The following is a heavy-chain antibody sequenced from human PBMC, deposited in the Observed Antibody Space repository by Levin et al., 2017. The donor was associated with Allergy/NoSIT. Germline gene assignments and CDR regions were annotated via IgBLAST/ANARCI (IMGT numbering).Heavy chain of an antibody. D-gene: IGHD3-9*01. V-gene: IGHV3-30-3*01. J-gene: IGHJ4*02. Sequence: GGSLRLSCAASGFTFSSYAMHWVRQAPGKGLEWVAVISYDGSNKYYADSVKGRFTISRDNSKNTLYLQMNSLRAEDTAVYYCARELILTLDYWGQGTLVTVSS. CDR1: GFTFSSYA. CDR3: ARELILTLDY. CDR2: ISYDGSNK.